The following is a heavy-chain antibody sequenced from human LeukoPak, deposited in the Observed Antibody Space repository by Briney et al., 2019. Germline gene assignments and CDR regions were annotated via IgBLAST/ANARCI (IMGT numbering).Heavy chain of an antibody. V-gene: IGHV1-46*01. CDR3: ARDLGVGAPYNWFDP. J-gene: IGHJ5*02. D-gene: IGHD1-26*01. CDR1: GYTFTSYY. Sequence: ASVNVSCKASGYTFTSYYMHWVRQAPGQGLEWMGIINPSGGSTSYAQKFQGRVTMTRDTSTSTVYMELSSLRSEDTAVYYCARDLGVGAPYNWFDPWGQGTLVTVSS. CDR2: INPSGGST.